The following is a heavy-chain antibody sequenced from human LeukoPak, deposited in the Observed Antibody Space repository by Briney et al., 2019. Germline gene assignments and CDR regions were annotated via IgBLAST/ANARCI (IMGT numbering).Heavy chain of an antibody. D-gene: IGHD5-18*01. CDR3: AKGDKPVIAMVKFDY. J-gene: IGHJ4*02. CDR2: ISGSGTNT. V-gene: IGHV3-23*01. CDR1: GFTVSSNY. Sequence: GGSLRLSCAASGFTVSSNYMNWVRQAPGKGLEWVSGISGSGTNTYYADSVKGRFTISRDNSKNTLYMQMNSLRAEDTAVYYCAKGDKPVIAMVKFDYWGQGTLVTVSS.